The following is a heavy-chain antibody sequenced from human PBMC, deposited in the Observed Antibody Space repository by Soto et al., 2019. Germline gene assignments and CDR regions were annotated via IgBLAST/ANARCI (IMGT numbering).Heavy chain of an antibody. Sequence: SETLSLTCTVSGGSISSYYWSWIRQPPGKGLGWIGYIYYSGSTNYNPSLKSRVTISVDTSKSQFSLKLSSVTAADTAVYYCARATTVRFLEWLFFDYWGQGTLVTVSS. J-gene: IGHJ4*02. V-gene: IGHV4-59*01. CDR2: IYYSGST. CDR1: GGSISSYY. D-gene: IGHD3-3*01. CDR3: ARATTVRFLEWLFFDY.